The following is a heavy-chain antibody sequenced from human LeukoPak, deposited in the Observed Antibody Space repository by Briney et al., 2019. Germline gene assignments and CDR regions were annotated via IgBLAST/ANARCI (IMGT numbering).Heavy chain of an antibody. CDR2: IYYSGSA. Sequence: SETLSLTCTVSGGSISSYYWSWIRQSPGKGLEWIGYIYYSGSAKYNPSLKSRVTISVDTSKNQFSLKLSSVTTADTAVYFCARGGWFHDRWGQGTLVTVSS. D-gene: IGHD6-19*01. CDR1: GGSISSYY. J-gene: IGHJ5*02. CDR3: ARGGWFHDR. V-gene: IGHV4-59*01.